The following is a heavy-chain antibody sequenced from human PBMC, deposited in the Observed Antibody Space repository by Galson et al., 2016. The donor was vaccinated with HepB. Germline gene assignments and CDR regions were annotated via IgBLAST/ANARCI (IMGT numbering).Heavy chain of an antibody. CDR2: IDPSDSYT. CDR3: AGGRITSSAYFYYYYMDV. J-gene: IGHJ6*03. Sequence: QSGAEVKKPGESLTISCKASGYSFTSYWITWVRQMPGKGLEWMGRIDPSDSYTSYSPSFQGHVTISTDKSISTVYLHWSSLKASDTAMYFCAGGRITSSAYFYYYYMDVWGKGTTVTVSS. CDR1: GYSFTSYW. D-gene: IGHD1-26*01. V-gene: IGHV5-10-1*01.